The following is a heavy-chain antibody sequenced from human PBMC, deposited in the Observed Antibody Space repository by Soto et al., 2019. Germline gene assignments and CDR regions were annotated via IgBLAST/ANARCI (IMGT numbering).Heavy chain of an antibody. CDR2: INHSGST. CDR3: ARGPDSSGYYYYYGMDV. V-gene: IGHV4-34*01. CDR1: GGSFNNYY. J-gene: IGHJ6*02. Sequence: PSETLSLTCAVYGGSFNNYYWRWIRQPPGKGLEWIGEINHSGSTNYNPSLKSRVTISVDTSKNQFALKLSSVTAADTAVYYCARGPDSSGYYYYYGMDVWGQGTTVTVSS. D-gene: IGHD3-22*01.